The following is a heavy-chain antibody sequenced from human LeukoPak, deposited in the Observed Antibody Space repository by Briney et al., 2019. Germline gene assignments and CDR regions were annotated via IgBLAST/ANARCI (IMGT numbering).Heavy chain of an antibody. V-gene: IGHV1-69*13. Sequence: GASVKVSCKASGGTFSSYAISWVRQAPGQGLEWMGGIIPIFGTANYAQKFQGRVTITADESTSTAYMELSSLRSEDTAVYYCARSYYYGSGGWFDPWGQGTLVTVSS. CDR2: IIPIFGTA. J-gene: IGHJ5*02. D-gene: IGHD3-10*01. CDR3: ARSYYYGSGGWFDP. CDR1: GGTFSSYA.